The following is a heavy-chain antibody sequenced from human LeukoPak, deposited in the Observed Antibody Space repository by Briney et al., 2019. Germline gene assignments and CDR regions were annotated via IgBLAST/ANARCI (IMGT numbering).Heavy chain of an antibody. J-gene: IGHJ4*02. V-gene: IGHV3-7*01. CDR1: GFTFSSYW. D-gene: IGHD4-17*01. CDR2: IKQDGSEK. Sequence: GGSPRLSCAASGFTFSSYWMSWVRQAPGKGLEWVANIKQDGSEKYYVDSVKGRFTISRDNAKNSLYLQMNSLRAEDTAVYYCATSTVTTWTYDYWGQGTLVTVYS. CDR3: ATSTVTTWTYDY.